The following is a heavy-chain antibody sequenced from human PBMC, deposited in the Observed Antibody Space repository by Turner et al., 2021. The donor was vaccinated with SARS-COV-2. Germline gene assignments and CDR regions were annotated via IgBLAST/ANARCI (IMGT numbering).Heavy chain of an antibody. CDR1: GSTVSTYA. J-gene: IGHJ5*02. Sequence: QVQLVQSGTEVKKPGSSVKVSCKASGSTVSTYAISWVRQAPGQGLEWMGRIIVDHGKANYAQKFQGRVTMTEDKSTDTAYMELSSLRSEDTAVYYCARVYQGIAAAVISGFDAWGQGTLVTVSS. V-gene: IGHV1-69*04. CDR3: ARVYQGIAAAVISGFDA. CDR2: IIVDHGKA. D-gene: IGHD6-13*01.